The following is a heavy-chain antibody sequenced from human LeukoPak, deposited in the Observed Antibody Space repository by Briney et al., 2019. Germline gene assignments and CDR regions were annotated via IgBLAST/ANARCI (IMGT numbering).Heavy chain of an antibody. Sequence: SVKVSCKTSGGTFSSSAITWVRQAPGQGLEWMGRIIPVLNITTYAQKFQGSVTITADTSTSTVYMELSSLRSEDTAVYYCAKRYGSGSYPLDYWGQGTLVTVSS. CDR3: AKRYGSGSYPLDY. D-gene: IGHD3-10*01. J-gene: IGHJ4*02. V-gene: IGHV1-69*04. CDR2: IIPVLNIT. CDR1: GGTFSSSA.